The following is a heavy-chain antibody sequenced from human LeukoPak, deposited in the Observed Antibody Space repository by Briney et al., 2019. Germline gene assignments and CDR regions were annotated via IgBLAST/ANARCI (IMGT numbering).Heavy chain of an antibody. CDR3: AAFYGDRSGYYPDDY. CDR1: GFSISSYY. CDR2: IHTTGST. V-gene: IGHV4-4*07. Sequence: SETLSLTCTVSGFSISSYYLNWIRQPAGKGLEWIGRIHTTGSTIYNPSPKSRVTMSVDTSNNQFFLRLSSVTAADTAVYYCAAFYGDRSGYYPDDYWGQGTLVTVSS. J-gene: IGHJ4*02. D-gene: IGHD3-3*01.